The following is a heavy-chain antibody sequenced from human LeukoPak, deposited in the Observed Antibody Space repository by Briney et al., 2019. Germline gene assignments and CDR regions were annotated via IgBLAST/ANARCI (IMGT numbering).Heavy chain of an antibody. CDR1: GFTFSNYW. J-gene: IGHJ4*02. CDR3: ARDKQVGASLFDS. V-gene: IGHV3-7*01. Sequence: HPGGSLRLSCVASGFTFSNYWMSWVRQAPGKGLEWVANMKQDGSEKYYVDSVKGRFTISRDNAENSLYLQMNSLRAEDTAVYYCARDKQVGASLFDSWGQGTLVTVSS. CDR2: MKQDGSEK. D-gene: IGHD1-26*01.